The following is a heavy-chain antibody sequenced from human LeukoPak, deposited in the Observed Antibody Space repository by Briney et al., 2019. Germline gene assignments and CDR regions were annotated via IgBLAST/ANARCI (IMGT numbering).Heavy chain of an antibody. V-gene: IGHV3-66*01. J-gene: IGHJ4*02. CDR1: GFTVSSNY. CDR2: IYAGGNT. Sequence: GGSLRLSCAASGFTVSSNYMSWLRQAPGKGLEWVSVIYAGGNTYYADSVKGRFTISRDNSKNTLFLQMNSLRAEDTAVYYCARDVSDSSGYYDFDYWGQGTLVTVSA. CDR3: ARDVSDSSGYYDFDY. D-gene: IGHD3-22*01.